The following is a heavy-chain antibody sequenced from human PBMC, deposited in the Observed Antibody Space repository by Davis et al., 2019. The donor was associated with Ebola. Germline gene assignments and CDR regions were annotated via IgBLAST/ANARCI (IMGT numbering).Heavy chain of an antibody. CDR1: GFTFNTNA. Sequence: AGSLSLSCSVSGFTFNTNAMSRVRQAPGKGPEWVSVIYDQSTAYADAVRGRFIISRDKSNNTLYLEMSSLRVDDTAVYYCATTQWLREFDNWGQGTLVTVSS. J-gene: IGHJ4*02. CDR2: IYDQST. D-gene: IGHD6-19*01. CDR3: ATTQWLREFDN. V-gene: IGHV3-53*05.